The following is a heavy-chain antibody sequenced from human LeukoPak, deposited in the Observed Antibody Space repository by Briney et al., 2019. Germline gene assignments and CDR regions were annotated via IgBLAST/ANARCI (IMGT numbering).Heavy chain of an antibody. D-gene: IGHD6-25*01. Sequence: PSETLSLTCTVSGGSISSYYWGWIRQPPGKGLEWIGSIYYSGSTYYNPSLKSRVTISVDTSKNQFSLKLSSVTAADTAVYYCARHGRSGYSSGGPDYWGQGTLVTVSS. CDR2: IYYSGST. CDR3: ARHGRSGYSSGGPDY. J-gene: IGHJ4*02. CDR1: GGSISSYY. V-gene: IGHV4-39*01.